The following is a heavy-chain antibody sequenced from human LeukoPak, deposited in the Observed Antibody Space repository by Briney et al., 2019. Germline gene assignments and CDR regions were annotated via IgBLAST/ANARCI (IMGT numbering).Heavy chain of an antibody. J-gene: IGHJ4*02. CDR3: AREAYCSGGSCYSDY. V-gene: IGHV1-69*13. CDR1: GGTFSSYA. Sequence: GASVKVSCKASGGTFSSYAISWVRQAPGQGLEWMGGIIPIFGTANYAQKFQGRVTITADESTSTAYMELSSLRSEDTAVYYCAREAYCSGGSCYSDYWGQGTLVTVSS. D-gene: IGHD2-15*01. CDR2: IIPIFGTA.